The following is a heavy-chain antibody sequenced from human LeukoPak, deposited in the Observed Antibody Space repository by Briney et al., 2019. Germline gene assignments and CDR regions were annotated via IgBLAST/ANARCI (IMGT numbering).Heavy chain of an antibody. D-gene: IGHD4-17*01. J-gene: IGHJ6*02. CDR2: IYYSGST. V-gene: IGHV4-59*08. CDR1: GGSISSSY. CDR3: ARHPTVTTSGDYYYGMDV. Sequence: SPSLSLTRTVSGGSISSSYWSWVRQHPGKGLEWLGYIYYSGSTNYNPSLKSRVTISVDTSKIQFSLKLSSVTAADTAVYYCARHPTVTTSGDYYYGMDVWGQGTTVTVSS.